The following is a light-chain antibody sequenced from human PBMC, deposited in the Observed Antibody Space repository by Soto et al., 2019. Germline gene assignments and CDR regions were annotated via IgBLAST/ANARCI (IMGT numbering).Light chain of an antibody. Sequence: EIVLTQSPGTLSLSPGERATLSCRPSQSVSSSYLAWYQQKPGQAPRLLIYGASSRATGIPDRFSGSGSGTDFTLTISRLEPEDFAVYYCQQYGSSPPYTFGPGTKVDIK. CDR1: QSVSSSY. CDR3: QQYGSSPPYT. J-gene: IGKJ3*01. V-gene: IGKV3-20*01. CDR2: GAS.